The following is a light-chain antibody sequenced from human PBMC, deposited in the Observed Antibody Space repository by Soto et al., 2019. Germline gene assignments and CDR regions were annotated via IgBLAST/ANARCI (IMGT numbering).Light chain of an antibody. CDR3: QQYYHWPRT. CDR2: GAS. J-gene: IGKJ1*01. V-gene: IGKV3-15*01. Sequence: EMVVTQSPATLSMSPGGRATLSCRTSESISRNLAWYQQKLGQAPRLLIYGASTRATGVPDRFTGSGSGTDFILTITSLQSEDFGIYYCQQYYHWPRTFGXGTKXXXK. CDR1: ESISRN.